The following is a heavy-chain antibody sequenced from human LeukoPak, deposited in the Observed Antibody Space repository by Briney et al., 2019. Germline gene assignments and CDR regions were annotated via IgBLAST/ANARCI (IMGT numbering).Heavy chain of an antibody. V-gene: IGHV1-8*01. Sequence: ASVKVSCKASGYTFTSYDFNWVRQATGQRPGWMGWMSPNNGDTGYAQKFQDRVTMTRNTSISTAYMELSSLRSDDTAVYYCARGPPNWGYDYWGPGTLVTVSS. CDR1: GYTFTSYD. CDR3: ARGPPNWGYDY. CDR2: MSPNNGDT. D-gene: IGHD7-27*01. J-gene: IGHJ4*02.